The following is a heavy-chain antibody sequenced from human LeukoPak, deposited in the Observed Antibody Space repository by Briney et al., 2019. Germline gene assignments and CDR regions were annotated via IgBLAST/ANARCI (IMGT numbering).Heavy chain of an antibody. J-gene: IGHJ6*02. CDR3: AKDRGIRYYYYYGMDV. CDR1: GFTFDDYA. CDR2: ISWNSGSI. V-gene: IGHV3-9*01. Sequence: GRSLRLSCAASGFTFDDYAMHWVRQAPGKGLEWVSGISWNSGSIGYADSVKGRFTIPRDNAKNSLYLQMNSLRAEDTALYYCAKDRGIRYYYYYGMDVWGQGTTVTVSS.